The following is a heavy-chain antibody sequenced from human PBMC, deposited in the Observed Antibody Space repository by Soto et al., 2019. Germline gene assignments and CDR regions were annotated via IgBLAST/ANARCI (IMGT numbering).Heavy chain of an antibody. CDR3: AKDSLITMVRGVVEDFDY. D-gene: IGHD3-10*01. CDR2: ISGSGGST. V-gene: IGHV3-23*04. Sequence: VQLVESGGGVVQPGRSLRLSCAASGFTFSSYGMHWVRQAPGKGLEWVSAISGSGGSTYYADSVKGRFTISRDNSKNTLYLQMNSLRAEDTAVYYCAKDSLITMVRGVVEDFDYWGQGTLVTVSS. J-gene: IGHJ4*02. CDR1: GFTFSSYG.